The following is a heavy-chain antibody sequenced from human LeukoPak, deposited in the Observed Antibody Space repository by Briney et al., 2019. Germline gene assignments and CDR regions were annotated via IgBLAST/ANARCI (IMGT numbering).Heavy chain of an antibody. J-gene: IGHJ6*02. V-gene: IGHV5-10-1*01. Sequence: GESLKISCKGSGYSFTNYWIGWVRQMPGKGLEWMGRIDPSDSYTIYSPSFQGHVTISADKSISTAYLQWSSLKASDTAMYYCARRGYYYYGMDVWGQGTAITVSS. CDR3: ARRGYYYYGMDV. CDR2: IDPSDSYT. CDR1: GYSFTNYW.